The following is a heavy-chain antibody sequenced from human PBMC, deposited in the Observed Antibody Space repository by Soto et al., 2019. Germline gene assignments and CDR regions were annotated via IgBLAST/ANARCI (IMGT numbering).Heavy chain of an antibody. J-gene: IGHJ4*02. CDR2: INRYNGNT. CDR3: GRDGDEWDQRYLDY. CDR1: GTLSGYG. V-gene: IGHV1-18*01. Sequence: QGQLVQSGAELKKPGASVKVSCEASGTLSGYGISRVRQAAGQGLEWMGWINRYNGNTNYAPKFRGRVRMTTDTFTSTVYMELTTLTSDDTAVYYCGRDGDEWDQRYLDYWGQGTLVTVSS. D-gene: IGHD1-26*01.